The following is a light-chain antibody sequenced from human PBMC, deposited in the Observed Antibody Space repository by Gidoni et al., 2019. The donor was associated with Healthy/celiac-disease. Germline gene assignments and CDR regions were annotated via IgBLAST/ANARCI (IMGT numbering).Light chain of an antibody. CDR3: QQYNSYPLT. CDR2: KAS. J-gene: IGKJ4*01. CDR1: QSISSW. Sequence: DIQMTPPPSTPSASVGDRVTTTCRASQSISSWLAWYQQKPGKAPKLLIYKASSLESGVPSRFSGSGSGTEFTLTISSLQPDDFATYYCQQYNSYPLTFGGGTKVEIK. V-gene: IGKV1-5*03.